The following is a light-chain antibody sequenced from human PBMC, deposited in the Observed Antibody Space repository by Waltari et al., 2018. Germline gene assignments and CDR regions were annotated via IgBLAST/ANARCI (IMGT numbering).Light chain of an antibody. CDR1: QSVSSN. V-gene: IGKV3-15*01. J-gene: IGKJ5*01. CDR3: QQYHNWPSIT. CDR2: DAS. Sequence: ETVMTQSPATLSVSAAERATLSCRASQSVSSNLAWYQQKLGQAPRLLIYDASTRATGIPARFSGSGSGTEFTLTISSLQSEDFAVYFCQQYHNWPSITFGQGTRLEIK.